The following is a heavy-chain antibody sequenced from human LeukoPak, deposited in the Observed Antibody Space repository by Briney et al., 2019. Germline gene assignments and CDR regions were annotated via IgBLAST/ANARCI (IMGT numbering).Heavy chain of an antibody. V-gene: IGHV1-18*01. CDR1: GYTFSSYG. D-gene: IGHD3-3*01. CDR2: ISGYNGNT. J-gene: IGHJ3*02. CDR3: ARDRSPDFWSGDYRDAFDI. Sequence: ASVKVSCKASGYTFSSYGISWVRQAPGQGLEWMGWISGYNGNTNSAQKLQGRVSMTTDTSTSTAYVELRSLRSDDTAAYYCARDRSPDFWSGDYRDAFDIWGQGTMVTVSS.